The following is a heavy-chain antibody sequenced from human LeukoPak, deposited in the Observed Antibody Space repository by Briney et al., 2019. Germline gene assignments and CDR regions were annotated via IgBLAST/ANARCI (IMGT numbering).Heavy chain of an antibody. V-gene: IGHV1-46*01. CDR2: INPSGGST. Sequence: GASVKVSXKASGYTFTSYYMHWVRQAPGQGLEWMGIINPSGGSTSYAQKFQGRVTMTRDTSTSTVYMELSSLRSEDTAVYYCARDPTRLRIVVVVAAFDYWGQGTLVTVSS. J-gene: IGHJ4*02. CDR3: ARDPTRLRIVVVVAAFDY. CDR1: GYTFTSYY. D-gene: IGHD2-15*01.